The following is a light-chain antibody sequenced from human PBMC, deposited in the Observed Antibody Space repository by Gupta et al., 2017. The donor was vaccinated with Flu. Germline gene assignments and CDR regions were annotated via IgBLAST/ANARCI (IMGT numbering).Light chain of an antibody. Sequence: QSALTQPASVSGSPGQSITISCSGTSSDVGTFNYISWYQQHPGKAPKLMIYEVTDRPSGFSNRFSGSKSGNTASLTISVLQAEDEADYYCSAHSSGSTTIFGGGTKLTVL. V-gene: IGLV2-14*01. CDR2: EVT. CDR3: SAHSSGSTTI. CDR1: SSDVGTFNY. J-gene: IGLJ2*01.